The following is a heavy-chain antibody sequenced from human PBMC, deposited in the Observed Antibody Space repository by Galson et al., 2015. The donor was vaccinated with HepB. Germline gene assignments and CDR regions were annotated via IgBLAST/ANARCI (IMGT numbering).Heavy chain of an antibody. Sequence: SLRLSCAASGFTCSSYGIRWVRQALGKGLGWVADIWYDGSNKYYADSVKGRFTISRDNSKNTLYLQMNSLRAEDTAVYYCARDRWFGELLPDRPFDYWGQRALVTVSS. CDR2: IWYDGSNK. D-gene: IGHD3-10*01. V-gene: IGHV3-33*01. J-gene: IGHJ4*02. CDR1: GFTCSSYG. CDR3: ARDRWFGELLPDRPFDY.